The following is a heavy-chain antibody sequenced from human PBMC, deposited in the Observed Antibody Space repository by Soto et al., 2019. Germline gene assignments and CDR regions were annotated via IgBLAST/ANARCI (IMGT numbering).Heavy chain of an antibody. J-gene: IGHJ6*02. CDR2: IYHSGST. CDR3: AREGYYDSSGYYGMDV. D-gene: IGHD3-22*01. CDR1: GGSISSYY. Sequence: SETLSLTCTVSGGSISSYYWSWIRQPPGKGLEWIGYIYHSGSTYYNPSLKSRVTISVDRSKNQFSLKLSSVTAADTAVYYCAREGYYDSSGYYGMDVWGQGTTVTVSS. V-gene: IGHV4-59*12.